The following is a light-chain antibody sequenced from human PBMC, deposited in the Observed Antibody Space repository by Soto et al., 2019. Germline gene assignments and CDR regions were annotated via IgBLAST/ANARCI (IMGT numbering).Light chain of an antibody. J-gene: IGKJ1*01. CDR2: FAS. V-gene: IGKV3-11*01. CDR1: HSVGSL. Sequence: EIVLTQSPATLSLSPGDRATLSCRASHSVGSLLAWYQQKPGQAPRLLMYFASNRATGIPPRFSGSGSGTDFTLTTDSLEPEDFAVYYCQQRSAWPWTFGQGTKVDIK. CDR3: QQRSAWPWT.